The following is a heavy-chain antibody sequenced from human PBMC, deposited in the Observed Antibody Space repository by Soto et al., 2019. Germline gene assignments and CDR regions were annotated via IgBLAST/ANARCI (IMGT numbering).Heavy chain of an antibody. J-gene: IGHJ6*02. CDR3: ARHEGVPAADGLDV. D-gene: IGHD2-2*01. CDR1: GYSFTSYW. CDR2: IDPSDSYT. Sequence: EVQLVQSGAEVKKPGESLRISCQGSGYSFTSYWITWVRQLPVKGLEWMGRIDPSDSYTTYSPSFQGHISFSADKSISTAYLHWRSLKASDTAVYYCARHEGVPAADGLDVWGQGTTVTVSS. V-gene: IGHV5-10-1*01.